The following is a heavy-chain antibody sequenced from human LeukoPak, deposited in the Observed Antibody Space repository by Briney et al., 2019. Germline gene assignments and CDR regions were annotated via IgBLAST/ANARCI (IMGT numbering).Heavy chain of an antibody. CDR2: IYHSGST. CDR3: ARSAPGWYGSGSLSVGMDV. Sequence: RPSGTLSLTCAVSGGSISSSNWWSWVRQPPGKGLEWIGEIYHSGSTNYNPSLKSRVTISVDKSKNQFSLKLSSVTAADTAVYYCARSAPGWYGSGSLSVGMDVWGQGTTVTVSS. V-gene: IGHV4-4*02. CDR1: GGSISSSNW. J-gene: IGHJ6*02. D-gene: IGHD3-10*01.